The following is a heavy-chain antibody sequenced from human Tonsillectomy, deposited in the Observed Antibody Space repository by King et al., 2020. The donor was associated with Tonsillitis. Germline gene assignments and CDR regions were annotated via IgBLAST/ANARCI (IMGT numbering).Heavy chain of an antibody. D-gene: IGHD3-10*01. Sequence: QLVQSGGGVVQSGTSLRLSCATSGITFKSYGMHWVRQAPGKGLEWVAVVWYDERQKYYADSVKGRFTISKDNSKNTLYLQMNSLSVEDTAAYYCATSNPGVAVDHWGQGTLVTVSS. CDR2: VWYDERQK. CDR1: GITFKSYG. J-gene: IGHJ4*02. V-gene: IGHV3-33*03. CDR3: ATSNPGVAVDH.